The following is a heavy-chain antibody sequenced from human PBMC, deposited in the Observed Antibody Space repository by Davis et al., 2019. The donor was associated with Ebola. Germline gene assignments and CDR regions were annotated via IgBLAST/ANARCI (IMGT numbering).Heavy chain of an antibody. CDR2: ISYDGRKT. CDR1: GFTFSSCG. CDR3: ARTTAMDV. J-gene: IGHJ6*02. D-gene: IGHD1-26*01. Sequence: PGGSLRLSCAVSGFTFSSCGMHWVRQAPGKGLEWVAVISYDGRKTYYGDSVKGRFTISRDNSKNTLSLQMNSLRAEDTAVYYCARTTAMDVWGQGTTVTVSS. V-gene: IGHV3-30*03.